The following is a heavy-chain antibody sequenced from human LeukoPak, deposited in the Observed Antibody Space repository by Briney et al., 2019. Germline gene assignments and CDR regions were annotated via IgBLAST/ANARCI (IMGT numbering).Heavy chain of an antibody. CDR2: IYSGGST. D-gene: IGHD2-15*01. CDR3: ARDHCSGGSCYSAY. Sequence: GGSLRLSCAASGFTVSSNYMTWVRQAPGKGLEWVSVIYSGGSTNYADSVKGRFTISRDNSKNTLYLQMNSLRAEDTAVYYCARDHCSGGSCYSAYWGQGTLVTVSS. V-gene: IGHV3-53*01. J-gene: IGHJ4*02. CDR1: GFTVSSNY.